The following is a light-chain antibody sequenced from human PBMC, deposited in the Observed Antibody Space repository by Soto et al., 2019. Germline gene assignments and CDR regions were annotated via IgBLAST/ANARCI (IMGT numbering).Light chain of an antibody. CDR2: EDT. CDR1: SSDVGSYNL. J-gene: IGLJ1*01. V-gene: IGLV2-14*02. CDR3: SSYAGSNNLYV. Sequence: QSVLTQPASVSGSPGQSITISCTGASSDVGSYNLVSWYQQHPGKAPKLMIYEDTKRPSGVSDRFSGSKSGNTASLTISGLQAEDEADYYCSSYAGSNNLYVFGTGTKVTVL.